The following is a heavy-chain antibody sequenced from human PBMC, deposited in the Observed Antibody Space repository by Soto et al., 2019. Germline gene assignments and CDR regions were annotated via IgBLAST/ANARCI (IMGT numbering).Heavy chain of an antibody. J-gene: IGHJ4*02. CDR2: ISGSGGST. D-gene: IGHD4-17*01. Sequence: HPGGSLRLSCAASGFTFSSYAMSWVRQAPGKGLEWVSAISGSGGSTYYADSVKGRFTISRDNSKNTLYLQMNSLRAEDTAVYYCAKDFVMTTVVEAYYFDYWGQGTLVTVSS. CDR1: GFTFSSYA. V-gene: IGHV3-23*01. CDR3: AKDFVMTTVVEAYYFDY.